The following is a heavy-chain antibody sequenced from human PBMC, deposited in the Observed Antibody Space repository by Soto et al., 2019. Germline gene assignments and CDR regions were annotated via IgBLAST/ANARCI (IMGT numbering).Heavy chain of an antibody. CDR1: GGSISSGDYY. D-gene: IGHD3-22*01. V-gene: IGHV4-30-4*01. Sequence: QVQLQESGPGLVKPSQTLSLTCTVSGGSISSGDYYWSWIRQPPGKGLEWIGYIYHSGSTHYNSSLKSRIAMSIDTSSYQFSLKLSSVTAADTAVYYCARVDDSSDYAFDYWGQGTLVNVSS. J-gene: IGHJ4*02. CDR2: IYHSGST. CDR3: ARVDDSSDYAFDY.